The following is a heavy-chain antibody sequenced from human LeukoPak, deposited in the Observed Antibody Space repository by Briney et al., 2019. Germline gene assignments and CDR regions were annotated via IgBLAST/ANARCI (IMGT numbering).Heavy chain of an antibody. CDR2: IYTSGST. Sequence: SETLSLTCTVSGGSISSGSYYWSWIRQPAGKGLEWIGRIYTSGSTNYNPPLKSRVTISVDTSKNQFSLKLSSVTAADTAVYYCARYRTRDDYSNPFDYWGQGTLVTVSS. D-gene: IGHD4-11*01. CDR1: GGSISSGSYY. J-gene: IGHJ4*02. CDR3: ARYRTRDDYSNPFDY. V-gene: IGHV4-61*02.